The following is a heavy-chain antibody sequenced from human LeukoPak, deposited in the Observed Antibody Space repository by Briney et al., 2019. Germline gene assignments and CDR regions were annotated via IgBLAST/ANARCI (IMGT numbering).Heavy chain of an antibody. CDR2: IYYTGRT. CDR3: ARGSIGSPPNYFDF. CDR1: GGSISTYY. J-gene: IGHJ4*02. Sequence: PSETLSLTCSVSGGSISTYYWSWIRQPPGKGLEWIGYIYYTGRTNYSPSLKSRLTISIDTSKNQFSLKLSSVTAADTAVYYCARGSIGSPPNYFDFWGQGTLVTVSS. V-gene: IGHV4-59*01. D-gene: IGHD2-21*01.